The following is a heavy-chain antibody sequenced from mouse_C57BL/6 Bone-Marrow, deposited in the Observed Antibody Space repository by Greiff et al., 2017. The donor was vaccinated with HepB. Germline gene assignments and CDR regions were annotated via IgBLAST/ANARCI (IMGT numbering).Heavy chain of an antibody. CDR3: ARHGPYYDGDY. CDR1: GFTFSSYG. CDR2: ISSGGSYT. J-gene: IGHJ2*01. V-gene: IGHV5-6*01. Sequence: EVQLVESGGDLVKPGGSLKLSCAASGFTFSSYGMSWVRQTPDKRLEWVATISSGGSYTYYPDSVKGRFTISRDNAKNTLYLQMSSLKSEDTAMYYCARHGPYYDGDYWGQGTTLTVSS. D-gene: IGHD1-1*01.